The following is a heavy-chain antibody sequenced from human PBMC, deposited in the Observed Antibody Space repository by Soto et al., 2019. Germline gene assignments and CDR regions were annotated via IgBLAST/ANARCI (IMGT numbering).Heavy chain of an antibody. CDR1: GYTFTSYG. CDR2: INAGNGNT. D-gene: IGHD3-22*01. Sequence: ASVKVSCKASGYTFTSYGISWVRQAPGQGLEWMGWINAGNGNTKYSQKFQGRVTITRDTSASTAYLELSSLRSEDTAVYYCARDEGYSDSTGYYDYWG. J-gene: IGHJ4*01. CDR3: ARDEGYSDSTGYYDY. V-gene: IGHV1-3*01.